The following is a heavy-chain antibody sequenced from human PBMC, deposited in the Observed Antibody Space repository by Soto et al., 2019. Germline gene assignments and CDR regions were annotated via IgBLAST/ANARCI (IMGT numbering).Heavy chain of an antibody. V-gene: IGHV1-2*02. D-gene: IGHD5-18*01. Sequence: QVQLVQSGAEVKKLGASVKVSCKASGYTFTAYYIHWVRQAPGQGLEWVGWTNPNSGNTNYAQRFQGGVTMTGDTSVSTAYMDLTRLRSDDTAVYYCARGGYTYGYGLDYWGQGTLVTVSS. CDR1: GYTFTAYY. CDR3: ARGGYTYGYGLDY. J-gene: IGHJ4*02. CDR2: TNPNSGNT.